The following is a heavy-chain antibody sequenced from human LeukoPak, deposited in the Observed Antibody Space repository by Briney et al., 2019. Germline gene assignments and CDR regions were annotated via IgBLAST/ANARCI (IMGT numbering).Heavy chain of an antibody. D-gene: IGHD3-22*01. CDR3: TRRSSDDSGGYYYY. J-gene: IGHJ4*02. CDR1: GFTFSGSA. V-gene: IGHV3-73*01. Sequence: GGSLRLSCVASGFTFSGSAIHWVRQASGKGLEWVGRIRSKANSYATADAASVKGRFIISRDDSKNTAYLQMNSLRTEDTAVYYCTRRSSDDSGGYYYYWGQGTLVTVSS. CDR2: IRSKANSYAT.